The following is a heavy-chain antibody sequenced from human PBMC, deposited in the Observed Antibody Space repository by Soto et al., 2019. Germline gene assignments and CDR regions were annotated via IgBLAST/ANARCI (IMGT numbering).Heavy chain of an antibody. CDR3: AVEGRYNSGWDRWFDP. Sequence: QVQLQESGPGLVKPSETLSLTCTVSGDSMNSYYWSWIRQPPGKGLQWLGFIYSGGGTTGSTNYNPSPYNRVTISIDASTSQLSLILRSETAADTDVYHCAVEGRYNSGWDRWFDPWGQGTLVTVSS. CDR1: GDSMNSYY. CDR2: IYSGGGTTGST. V-gene: IGHV4-59*01. D-gene: IGHD6-19*01. J-gene: IGHJ5*02.